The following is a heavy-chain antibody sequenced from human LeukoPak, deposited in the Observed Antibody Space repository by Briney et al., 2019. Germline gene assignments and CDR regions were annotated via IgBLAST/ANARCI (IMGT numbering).Heavy chain of an antibody. V-gene: IGHV4-59*08. Sequence: PSETLSLTCTVSGGSISSYYWSWIRQPPGKGLEWIGYIYYSGSTNYNPSLKSRVTISVDTSKNQFSLKLSSVTAADTAVYYCAIYCGGDPIRDCDAFDIWAKGQWSPSLQ. CDR1: GGSISSYY. CDR2: IYYSGST. J-gene: IGHJ3*02. CDR3: AIYCGGDPIRDCDAFDI. D-gene: IGHD2-21*02.